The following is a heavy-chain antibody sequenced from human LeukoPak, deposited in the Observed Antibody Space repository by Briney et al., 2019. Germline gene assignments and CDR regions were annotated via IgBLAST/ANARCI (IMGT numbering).Heavy chain of an antibody. CDR2: IYSGGST. V-gene: IGHV3-53*01. D-gene: IGHD3-22*01. CDR1: GFTVSSNY. Sequence: GGSLRLSCAASGFTVSSNYMSWVRQAPGKGLEWVSVIYSGGSTYYADSVWGRFTISRDNSKNTLYLQMNSLGAEDTAVYYCARVSYYDSSGYYFLSYVDYWGQGTLVTVSS. J-gene: IGHJ4*02. CDR3: ARVSYYDSSGYYFLSYVDY.